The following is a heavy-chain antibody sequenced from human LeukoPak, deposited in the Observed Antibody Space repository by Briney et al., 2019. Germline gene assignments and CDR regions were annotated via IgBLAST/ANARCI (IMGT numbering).Heavy chain of an antibody. Sequence: GGSLRLSCAASGFTFSSYAMSWVRQAPGKGLEWVSAITGGGHSTYYADSVKGRFTISRDNAKNSLYLQMNSLRAEDTAVYYCAKDHRGYYGSGSYFWFDPWGQGTLVTVSP. CDR1: GFTFSSYA. V-gene: IGHV3-23*01. CDR3: AKDHRGYYGSGSYFWFDP. D-gene: IGHD3-10*01. J-gene: IGHJ5*02. CDR2: ITGGGHST.